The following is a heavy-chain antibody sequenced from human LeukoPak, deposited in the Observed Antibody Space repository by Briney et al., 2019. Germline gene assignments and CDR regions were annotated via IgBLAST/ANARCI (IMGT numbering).Heavy chain of an antibody. CDR1: GFTFSSYS. V-gene: IGHV3-74*01. CDR3: ARDGSSWSFDY. Sequence: GGSLRLSCAASGFTFSSYSMNWVRQAPGKGLVWVSRINSDGSSTSYADSVKGRFTISRDNAKNTLYLQMNSLRAEDTAVYYCARDGSSWSFDYWGQGTLVTVSS. D-gene: IGHD6-13*01. J-gene: IGHJ4*02. CDR2: INSDGSST.